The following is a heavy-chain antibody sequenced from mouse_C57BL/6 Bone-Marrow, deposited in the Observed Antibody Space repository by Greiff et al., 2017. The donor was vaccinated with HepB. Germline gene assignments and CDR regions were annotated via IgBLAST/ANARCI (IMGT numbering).Heavy chain of an antibody. Sequence: EVQLQQSGPELVKPGASVKMSCKASGYTFTDYNMHWVKQSHGKSLEWIGYINPNNGGTSYNQKFKGKATLTVNKSSSTAYMELRSLTSEDSAVYYCARKGDYGSSLGYFDVWGTGTTVTVSS. D-gene: IGHD1-1*01. J-gene: IGHJ1*03. CDR3: ARKGDYGSSLGYFDV. CDR2: INPNNGGT. CDR1: GYTFTDYN. V-gene: IGHV1-22*01.